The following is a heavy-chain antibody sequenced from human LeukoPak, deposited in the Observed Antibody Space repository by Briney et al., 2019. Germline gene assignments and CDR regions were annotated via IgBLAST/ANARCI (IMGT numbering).Heavy chain of an antibody. CDR2: FDPEDGET. Sequence: ASVTVSCKVSGYTLTELSMHWVRQAPGKGLEWIGGFDPEDGETIYAQKFQGRVTMTEDTSTDTAYMELSSLRSEDTAVYYCATNLHIGGGGVWTDYWGQGTLVTVSS. CDR3: ATNLHIGGGGVWTDY. J-gene: IGHJ4*02. D-gene: IGHD4-23*01. CDR1: GYTLTELS. V-gene: IGHV1-24*01.